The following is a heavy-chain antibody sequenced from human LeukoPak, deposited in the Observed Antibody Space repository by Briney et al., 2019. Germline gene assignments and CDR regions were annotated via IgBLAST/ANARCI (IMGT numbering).Heavy chain of an antibody. CDR2: MSDDGNKK. CDR1: GFTFSDYN. V-gene: IGHV3-30-3*01. Sequence: GGSLRLSGAASGFTFSDYNMHWVRQAPGKGLDWVALMSDDGNKKYYADSVKGRFTISRDNSKNTVDLQLNSLRAEDTAVYYCDRDLIGRYTFDYCGQGTLVTVSS. J-gene: IGHJ4*02. CDR3: DRDLIGRYTFDY. D-gene: IGHD3-10*01.